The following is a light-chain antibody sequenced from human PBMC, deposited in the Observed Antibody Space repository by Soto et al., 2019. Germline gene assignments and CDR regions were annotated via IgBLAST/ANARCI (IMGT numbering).Light chain of an antibody. Sequence: DIQMTQSPSSLSASVGDRVTLTCRTSQTINNYLNWYQQKPGKAPRLLIYAASTLQSGVPSRFTGSGSWTDFTLTISSRQPEECATYYCQQSYTPPRTFGQGTKVEIK. CDR1: QTINNY. CDR2: AAS. CDR3: QQSYTPPRT. V-gene: IGKV1-39*01. J-gene: IGKJ1*01.